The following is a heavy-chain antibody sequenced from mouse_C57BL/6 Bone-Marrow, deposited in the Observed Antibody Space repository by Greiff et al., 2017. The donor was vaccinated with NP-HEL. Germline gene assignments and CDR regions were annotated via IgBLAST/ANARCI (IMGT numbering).Heavy chain of an antibody. CDR3: ERELYYDYHEFYWYFDV. V-gene: IGHV1-61*01. CDR2: IYPSDSET. D-gene: IGHD2-4*01. CDR1: GYTFTSYW. J-gene: IGHJ1*03. Sequence: QVQLQQPGAELVRPGSSVKLSCKASGYTFTSYWMDWVKQRPGQGLEWIGNIYPSDSETHYNQKFKDKATLTVDKSSSTAYMQLSSLTSEDSAVYYCERELYYDYHEFYWYFDVWGTGTTVTVSS.